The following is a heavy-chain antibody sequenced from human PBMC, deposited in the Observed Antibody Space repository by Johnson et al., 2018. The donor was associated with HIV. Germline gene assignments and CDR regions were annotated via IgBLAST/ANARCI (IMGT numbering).Heavy chain of an antibody. CDR2: ISYDGSNK. CDR1: GFTVSSNY. V-gene: IGHV3-30*03. CDR3: ARAGYSNYDRAFDI. J-gene: IGHJ3*02. D-gene: IGHD4-11*01. Sequence: QVQLVESGGGVVRPGGSLRLSCAASGFTVSSNYMSWVRQAPGKGLEWVAVISYDGSNKYYADSVKGRFTISRDNSKNTLYLQMNSLRAEDTALYYCARAGYSNYDRAFDIWGQGTMVTVSS.